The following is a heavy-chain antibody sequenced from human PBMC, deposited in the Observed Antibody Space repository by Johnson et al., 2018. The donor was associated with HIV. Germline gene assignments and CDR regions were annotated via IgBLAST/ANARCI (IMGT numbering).Heavy chain of an antibody. Sequence: QVLLVESGGGVVQPGGSLRLSCAASGFTFADYGMHWVRQPPGKGLEWVAFIAHDESITHYAASVKGRFTISRDNSKNTLYLQMNSLRAEDTAVYYCARGALQRGSWYGRDAFDIWGQGTMVTVSS. CDR2: IAHDESIT. CDR1: GFTFADYG. CDR3: ARGALQRGSWYGRDAFDI. J-gene: IGHJ3*02. D-gene: IGHD6-13*01. V-gene: IGHV3-30*02.